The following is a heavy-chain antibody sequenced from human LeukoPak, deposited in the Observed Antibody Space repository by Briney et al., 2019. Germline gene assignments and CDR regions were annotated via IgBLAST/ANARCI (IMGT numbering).Heavy chain of an antibody. D-gene: IGHD3-22*01. CDR1: GYTFTGYY. CDR2: INPNSGGT. CDR3: ARVYSSGYYYVRSVRYAFDI. V-gene: IGHV1-2*02. Sequence: ASVKVSCKASGYTFTGYYMHWVRQAPGQGLEWMGWINPNSGGTNYAQKFQGRVTMTRDMSISTAYMELSRLRSDDTAVYYCARVYSSGYYYVRSVRYAFDIWGQGTMVTVSS. J-gene: IGHJ3*02.